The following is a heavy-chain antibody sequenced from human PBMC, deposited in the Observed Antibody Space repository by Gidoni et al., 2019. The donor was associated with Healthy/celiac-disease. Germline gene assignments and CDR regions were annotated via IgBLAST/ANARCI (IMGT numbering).Heavy chain of an antibody. Sequence: ECLVQPGGSLRLSCAASGFTFSSDSMNWVRQAPGKGLEWVSYISSSSSTIYYADSVKGRFNISRDNAKNSLYLQMNSLRDEDTAVYYCAKNLYGDYEYYFDYWGQGTLVTVSS. CDR1: GFTFSSDS. J-gene: IGHJ4*02. CDR3: AKNLYGDYEYYFDY. V-gene: IGHV3-48*02. CDR2: ISSSSSTI. D-gene: IGHD4-17*01.